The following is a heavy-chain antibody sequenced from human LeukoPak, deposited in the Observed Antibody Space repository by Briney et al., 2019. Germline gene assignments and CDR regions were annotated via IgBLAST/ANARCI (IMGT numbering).Heavy chain of an antibody. CDR1: GFTFSSYW. D-gene: IGHD6-19*01. CDR2: IWYDGSNK. J-gene: IGHJ4*02. V-gene: IGHV3-33*06. Sequence: GGSLRLSCAASGFTFSSYWMSWVRQAPGKGLEWVAVIWYDGSNKYYADSVKGRFTISRDNSKNTLYLQMNSLRAEDTAVYYCAKDGSIAVAGIEDYWGQGTLVTVSS. CDR3: AKDGSIAVAGIEDY.